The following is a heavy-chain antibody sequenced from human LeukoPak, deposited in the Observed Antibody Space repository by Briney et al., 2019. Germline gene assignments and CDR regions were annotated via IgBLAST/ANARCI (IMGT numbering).Heavy chain of an antibody. J-gene: IGHJ4*02. Sequence: ASVKVSCKASGYTFTSYYMHWVRQAPGQGLEWMGIINPSGGSTSYAQKFQGRVTMTRDMSTSTVYMELSSLRSEDTAVYYCARCNRYSYGHHRGACYFDYWGQGTLVTVSS. D-gene: IGHD5-18*01. CDR3: ARCNRYSYGHHRGACYFDY. V-gene: IGHV1-46*01. CDR1: GYTFTSYY. CDR2: INPSGGST.